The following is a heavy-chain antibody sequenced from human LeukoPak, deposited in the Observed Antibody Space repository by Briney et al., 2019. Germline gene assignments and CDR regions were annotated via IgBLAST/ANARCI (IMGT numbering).Heavy chain of an antibody. CDR2: INPNSGGT. V-gene: IGHV1-2*02. D-gene: IGHD3-16*01. J-gene: IGHJ6*02. Sequence: ASVKVSCKASGYTFTGNFMHWVRQAPGQGLEWMGWINPNSGGTSYAQKFQGRVTMTRDTSISTAYMELSRLRSDDTAVFYCARDLGGGLSATGMDVWGQGTTVTVSS. CDR1: GYTFTGNF. CDR3: ARDLGGGLSATGMDV.